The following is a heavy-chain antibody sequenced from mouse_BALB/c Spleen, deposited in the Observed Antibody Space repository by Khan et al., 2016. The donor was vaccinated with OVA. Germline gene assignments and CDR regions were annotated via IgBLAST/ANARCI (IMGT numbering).Heavy chain of an antibody. V-gene: IGHV1S137*01. CDR1: GYTFTDYA. J-gene: IGHJ3*01. CDR2: ISTYYGDA. CDR3: ARGSGNSRFAY. D-gene: IGHD1-3*01. Sequence: QVPLQQSGAELVRPGVSVKISCKGSGYTFTDYAMHWVKQSHAKSLEWIGVISTYYGDADYNQKFKGKATMTVDKSSSTAYMELARLTSEDSAIYYCARGSGNSRFAYWGQGTLVTVSA.